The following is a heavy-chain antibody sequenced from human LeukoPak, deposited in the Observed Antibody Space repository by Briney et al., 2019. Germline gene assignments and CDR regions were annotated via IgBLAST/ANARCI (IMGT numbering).Heavy chain of an antibody. CDR1: GFSFSNYG. D-gene: IGHD6-19*01. Sequence: GGSLRLSCAASGFSFSNYGMNWVRQAPGKGLEWVSGITGSGGSTYYAGSVKGRFTISRDNSKNTLYLQMNSLKAEDTAVYYCARRGTIAVPIFWFDPWGQGTLVIVSS. V-gene: IGHV3-23*01. J-gene: IGHJ5*02. CDR3: ARRGTIAVPIFWFDP. CDR2: ITGSGGST.